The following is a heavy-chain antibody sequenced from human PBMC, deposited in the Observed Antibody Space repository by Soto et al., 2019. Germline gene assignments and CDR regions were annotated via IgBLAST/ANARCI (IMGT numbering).Heavy chain of an antibody. CDR2: IHPGDSDT. J-gene: IGHJ5*02. Sequence: GESLKISCKGSGYNFASYWIGWVRQMPGKGLEWMGIIHPGDSDTRYSPSFRGQVTISADKSTSRAYPQWSSLEASDTAIYYCARLLAEYSASVGPWGQGTMVTVSS. D-gene: IGHD6-6*01. V-gene: IGHV5-51*01. CDR3: ARLLAEYSASVGP. CDR1: GYNFASYW.